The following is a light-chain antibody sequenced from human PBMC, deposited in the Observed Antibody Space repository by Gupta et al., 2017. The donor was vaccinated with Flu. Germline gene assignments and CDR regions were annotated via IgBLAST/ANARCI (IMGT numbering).Light chain of an antibody. CDR2: KAS. Sequence: PSTLSASVGDRVTITCRASQSISSWLAWYQQKPGKALKLLIYKASSLESGVPSRFSGSGSGTEFTLTISSLQPDDFATYYCQQENSYPLTFGGGTKVEIK. CDR3: QQENSYPLT. J-gene: IGKJ4*01. V-gene: IGKV1-5*03. CDR1: QSISSW.